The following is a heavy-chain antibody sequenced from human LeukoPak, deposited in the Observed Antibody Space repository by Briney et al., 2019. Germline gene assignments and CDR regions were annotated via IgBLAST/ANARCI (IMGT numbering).Heavy chain of an antibody. D-gene: IGHD5-18*01. CDR2: ISAYNGKT. Sequence: ASVKVSCKASGNTFPSYGISWVRQAPGQGLEGMGWISAYNGKTNYAQKLQGRVSMTTDTSTSTAYMELRSLRSDDTAVYYCARSRYSYGYNDYWGQGTLVTVSS. V-gene: IGHV1-18*04. J-gene: IGHJ4*02. CDR3: ARSRYSYGYNDY. CDR1: GNTFPSYG.